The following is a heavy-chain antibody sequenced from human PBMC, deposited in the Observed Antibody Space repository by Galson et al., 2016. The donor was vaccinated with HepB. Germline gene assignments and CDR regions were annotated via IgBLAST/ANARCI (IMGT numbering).Heavy chain of an antibody. V-gene: IGHV4-4*07. CDR3: AGEASGFRV. Sequence: LSLTCTVSAGSIGRYSWNWVRQSPGKALECIGRIETSGRANYNPSLRSRVTVSLDSSNNHFSLNLKSVTAADTAVYYCAGEASGFRVWGQGTMVTVSS. CDR1: AGSIGRYS. CDR2: IETSGRA. D-gene: IGHD3-10*01. J-gene: IGHJ3*01.